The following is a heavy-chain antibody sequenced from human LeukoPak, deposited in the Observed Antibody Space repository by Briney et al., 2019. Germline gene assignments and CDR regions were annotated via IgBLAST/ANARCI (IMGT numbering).Heavy chain of an antibody. CDR2: IYPGDSDT. Sequence: GESLKISCKGSGYSFTSYWIGWVRQMPGKGLDWMGIIYPGDSDTRYSPSFQGQVTISADKSISTAYLQWSSLKASDTAMYYCARQLAYCGGDCYQRPHYYYGMDVWGQGTTVTVSS. CDR3: ARQLAYCGGDCYQRPHYYYGMDV. CDR1: GYSFTSYW. D-gene: IGHD2-21*02. V-gene: IGHV5-51*01. J-gene: IGHJ6*02.